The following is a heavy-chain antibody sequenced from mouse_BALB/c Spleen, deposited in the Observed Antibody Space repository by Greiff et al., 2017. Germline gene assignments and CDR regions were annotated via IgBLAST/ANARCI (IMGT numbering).Heavy chain of an antibody. CDR1: GYSITSGYY. V-gene: IGHV3-6*02. CDR2: ISYDGSN. J-gene: IGHJ3*01. Sequence: EVKLMDSGPGLVKPSQSLSLTCSVTGYSITSGYYWNWIRQFPGNKLEWMGYISYDGSNNYNPSLKNRISITRDTSKNQFFLKLNSVTTEDTATYYCAREETTATLFAYWGQGTLVTVSA. CDR3: AREETTATLFAY. D-gene: IGHD1-2*01.